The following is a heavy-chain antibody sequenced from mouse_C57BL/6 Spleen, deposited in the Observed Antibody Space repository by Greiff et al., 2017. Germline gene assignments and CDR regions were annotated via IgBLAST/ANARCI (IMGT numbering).Heavy chain of an antibody. D-gene: IGHD2-14*01. CDR2: IDPSDSYT. V-gene: IGHV1-69*01. CDR3: ARGEYDGRGFAY. J-gene: IGHJ3*01. CDR1: GYTFTSYW. Sequence: QVQLQQPGAELVMPGASVKLSCKASGYTFTSYWMHWVKQRPGQGLEWIGEIDPSDSYTNYNQKFKGKSTLTVDKSSSTAYMQLSSLTSEDSAVYYCARGEYDGRGFAYWGQGTLVTVSA.